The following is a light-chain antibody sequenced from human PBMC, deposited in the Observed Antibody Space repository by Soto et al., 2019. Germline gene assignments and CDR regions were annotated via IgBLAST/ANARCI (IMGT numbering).Light chain of an antibody. CDR1: QSVSSNY. CDR3: QQYGSSPFS. CDR2: GAS. J-gene: IGKJ4*01. V-gene: IGKV3-20*01. Sequence: EIVLTQSPGTLSLSPGERATLSCRASQSVSSNYLAWFQQKPGQAPRLLIYGASRRATGIPDRFSGSGSGTDFTLTISRLEPEDFAVYYCQQYGSSPFSFGGGTKVEIK.